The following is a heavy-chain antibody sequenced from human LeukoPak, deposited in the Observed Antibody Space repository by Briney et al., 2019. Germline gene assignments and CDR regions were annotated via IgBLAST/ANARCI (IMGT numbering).Heavy chain of an antibody. J-gene: IGHJ4*02. CDR1: GYSISSGYY. CDR3: AREPLRDGEYYFDC. CDR2: IYHSGST. Sequence: SSETLSLTCTVSGYSISSGYYWGWIRQPPGKGLEWIGSIYHSGSTYYNPSLKSRVTISVDTSKNQFSLKLSSVTAADTAVYYCAREPLRDGEYYFDCWGQGTLVTVSS. V-gene: IGHV4-38-2*02.